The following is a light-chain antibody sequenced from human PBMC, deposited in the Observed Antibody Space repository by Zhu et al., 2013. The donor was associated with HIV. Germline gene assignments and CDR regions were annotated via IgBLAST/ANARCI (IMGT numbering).Light chain of an antibody. CDR1: QGISSY. CDR2: AAS. CDR3: QQLNSYPPT. Sequence: IQLTQSPSFLSASVGDRVTITCWASQGISSYLAWYQQKPGKAPKLLIYAASTLQSGVPSRFSGSGSGTEFTLTISSLQPEDFATYYCQQLNSYPPTFGPGTKVDIK. V-gene: IGKV1-9*01. J-gene: IGKJ3*01.